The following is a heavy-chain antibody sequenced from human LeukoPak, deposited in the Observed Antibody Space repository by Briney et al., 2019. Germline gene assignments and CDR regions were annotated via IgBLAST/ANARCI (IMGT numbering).Heavy chain of an antibody. J-gene: IGHJ4*02. CDR3: AGPADMVRGVVTQDY. V-gene: IGHV3-21*01. CDR2: ISSSSSDT. Sequence: PGGSLRLSCAASGFTFITYTMSWVRQAPGKGLEWVSSISSSSSDTYYTDSVKGRFTISRDNAKNSLYLQMNSLRAEDTAVYYCAGPADMVRGVVTQDYWGQGTLVTVSS. CDR1: GFTFITYT. D-gene: IGHD3-10*01.